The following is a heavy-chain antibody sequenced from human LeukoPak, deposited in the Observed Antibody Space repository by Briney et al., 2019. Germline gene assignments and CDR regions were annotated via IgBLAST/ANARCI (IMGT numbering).Heavy chain of an antibody. CDR1: GFTFSSYS. D-gene: IGHD3-16*02. CDR2: ISSSSSYI. CDR3: ARAFYDYVWGSYRPLFYYYGMDV. J-gene: IGHJ6*02. V-gene: IGHV3-21*01. Sequence: PGGSLRLSCAASGFTFSSYSMNWVRQAPGKGLEWVSSISSSSSYIYYADSVKGRFTISRDNSKNTLYLQMNSLRAEDTAVYYCARAFYDYVWGSYRPLFYYYGMDVWGQGTTVTVSS.